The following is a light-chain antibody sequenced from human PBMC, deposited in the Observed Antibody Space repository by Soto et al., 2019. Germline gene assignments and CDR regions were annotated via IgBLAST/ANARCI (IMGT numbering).Light chain of an antibody. J-gene: IGLJ2*01. CDR3: SSHTPNITL. Sequence: QSALTQPASVSGSPGQSITISCTGTSGDVDSHYVAWYQQHPNKAPNVLIYAGNNRPSGVSVRFSGSKSGNTPSLTISGLQAEDEADYYCSSHTPNITLFGGGTQLTVL. V-gene: IGLV2-14*03. CDR1: SGDVDSHY. CDR2: AGN.